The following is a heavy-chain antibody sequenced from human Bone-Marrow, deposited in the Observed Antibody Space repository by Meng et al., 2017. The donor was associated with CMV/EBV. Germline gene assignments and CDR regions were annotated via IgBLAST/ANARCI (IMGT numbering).Heavy chain of an antibody. CDR1: GGSFSGYY. V-gene: IGHV3-21*01. Sequence: GGSLRLSCAVYGGSFSGYYWSWVRQAPGKGLEWVSSISSSSSYIYYADSVKGRFTISRDNAKNSLYLQMNSLRAEDTAVYYCARDPTYYYDSSGYSYYYYYGMDVWGQGTTVTVSS. D-gene: IGHD3-22*01. CDR3: ARDPTYYYDSSGYSYYYYYGMDV. J-gene: IGHJ6*02. CDR2: ISSSSSYI.